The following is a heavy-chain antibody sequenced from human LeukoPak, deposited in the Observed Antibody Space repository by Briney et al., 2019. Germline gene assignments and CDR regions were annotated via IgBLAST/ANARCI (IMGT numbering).Heavy chain of an antibody. CDR2: INQDGNEK. D-gene: IGHD3-22*01. V-gene: IGHV3-7*01. Sequence: GGSLRLSCAASGFTFNNYWMSWVRQAPGMGLEWVANINQDGNEKCYVDSVKGRFSIFRDNAKTSLYLQMNSLRADDTAVYYCARDRALYDSRRGYYYTEDDYWGQGTLVTVSS. CDR3: ARDRALYDSRRGYYYTEDDY. J-gene: IGHJ4*02. CDR1: GFTFNNYW.